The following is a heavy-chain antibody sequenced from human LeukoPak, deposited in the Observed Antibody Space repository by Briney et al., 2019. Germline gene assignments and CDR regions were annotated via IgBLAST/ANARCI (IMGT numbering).Heavy chain of an antibody. V-gene: IGHV4-39*01. Sequence: SETLSLTCTVSGDSISSNTYYWGWIRQPPGKGLEWIGSVYYSGSTYYNPSLESRATISVDTSKNQFSRKLSSVTAAHTAVYYCARHTGGWSPFDYRGERKLVSVSS. CDR1: GDSISSNTYY. CDR2: VYYSGST. J-gene: IGHJ4*02. D-gene: IGHD6-19*01. CDR3: ARHTGGWSPFDY.